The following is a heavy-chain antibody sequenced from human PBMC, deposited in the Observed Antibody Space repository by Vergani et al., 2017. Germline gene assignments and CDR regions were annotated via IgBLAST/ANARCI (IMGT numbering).Heavy chain of an antibody. CDR3: ARLVSWELLGEGTYYFDY. V-gene: IGHV1-69*01. D-gene: IGHD1-26*01. Sequence: QVQLVQSGAEVKKPGSSVKVSCKASGGTFSSYAISWVRQAPGQGLEWMGGIIPIFGTANYAQKFQGRVTITADESTSTAYMELSSLRSEDTAVYYCARLVSWELLGEGTYYFDYWGQGTLVTVSS. CDR1: GGTFSSYA. J-gene: IGHJ4*02. CDR2: IIPIFGTA.